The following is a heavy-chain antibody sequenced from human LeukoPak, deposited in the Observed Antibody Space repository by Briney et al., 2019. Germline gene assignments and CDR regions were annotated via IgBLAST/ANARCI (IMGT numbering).Heavy chain of an antibody. D-gene: IGHD1-26*01. J-gene: IGHJ4*02. CDR1: GGSFSGYY. Sequence: SETLSLTCAVYGGSFSGYYWSWICQPPGKGLEWIGEINHSGSTNYNPSLKSRVTISVDTSKNQFSLKLSSVTAADTAVYYCASSGSGGSDYWGQGTLVTVSS. CDR2: INHSGST. CDR3: ASSGSGGSDY. V-gene: IGHV4-34*01.